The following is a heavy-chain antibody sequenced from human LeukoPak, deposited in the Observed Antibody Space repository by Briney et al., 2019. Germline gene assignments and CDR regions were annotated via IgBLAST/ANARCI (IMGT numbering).Heavy chain of an antibody. D-gene: IGHD3-10*01. Sequence: SETLSLTCTVSGGSISSSSYYWCWIRQPPGKGLEWIGSIYYSGSTYYNPSLKSRVTISIDTSKNQFSLKLSSVTAADTAVYYCARHVAYYSGSGRPTYYYYYMDVWGKGTTVTISS. J-gene: IGHJ6*03. CDR2: IYYSGST. CDR1: GGSISSSSYY. V-gene: IGHV4-39*01. CDR3: ARHVAYYSGSGRPTYYYYYMDV.